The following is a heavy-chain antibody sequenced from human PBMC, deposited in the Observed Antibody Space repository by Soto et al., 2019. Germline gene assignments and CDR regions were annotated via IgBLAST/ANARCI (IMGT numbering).Heavy chain of an antibody. V-gene: IGHV3-30*18. J-gene: IGHJ4*02. CDR2: ISYDGSNK. CDR3: ANDYGDYFDY. CDR1: GFTFSSYG. Sequence: ESGGGVVQPGRSLRLSCAASGFTFSSYGMHWVRQAPGKGLEWVAVISYDGSNKYYADSVKGRFTISRDNSKNTLYLQMNSLRAEDTAVYYCANDYGDYFDYWGQGTLVTVSS. D-gene: IGHD4-17*01.